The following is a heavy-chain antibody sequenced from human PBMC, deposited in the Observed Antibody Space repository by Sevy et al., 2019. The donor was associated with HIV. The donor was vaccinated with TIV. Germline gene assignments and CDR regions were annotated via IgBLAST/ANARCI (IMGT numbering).Heavy chain of an antibody. CDR3: ARAGKAVIGTAFDY. CDR2: IIPIFGAT. V-gene: IGHV1-69*13. CDR1: GGTFYSYA. J-gene: IGHJ4*02. D-gene: IGHD6-19*01. Sequence: ASVKVSCKASGGTFYSYAISWVRQAPGQGLEWMGGIIPIFGATNYAQKFQGRVTITADESTSAAYMELSSLRSEDTAVYYCARAGKAVIGTAFDYWGQGTLVTVSS.